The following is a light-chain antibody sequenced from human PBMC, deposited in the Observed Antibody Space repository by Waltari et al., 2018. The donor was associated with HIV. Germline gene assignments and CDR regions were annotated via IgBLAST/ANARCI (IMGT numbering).Light chain of an antibody. CDR3: CSYAGTYTYV. J-gene: IGLJ1*01. Sequence: QSALTQPRSVSGSPGQTVTISCTGTSSDVGGYDYVSWFQQHPDKAPKLIIYDVGQRPSGVPDLFSGSRSGNKAFLTISGLQAEDEADYYCCSYAGTYTYVFVSGTEVTAL. CDR1: SSDVGGYDY. CDR2: DVG. V-gene: IGLV2-11*01.